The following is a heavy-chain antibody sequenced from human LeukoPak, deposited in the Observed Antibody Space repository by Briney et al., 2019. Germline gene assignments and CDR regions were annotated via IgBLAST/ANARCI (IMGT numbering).Heavy chain of an antibody. D-gene: IGHD5-18*01. Sequence: SETLSLTCAVYGGSFSGYYWSWIRHPPGKGLEWIGEINHSGSTNYNPSLKSRVTLSIDTSKNQFSLRLSSVTAADTAVYHCARHSYGTFDYWGQGTLVTVSS. J-gene: IGHJ4*02. CDR2: INHSGST. CDR1: GGSFSGYY. CDR3: ARHSYGTFDY. V-gene: IGHV4-34*01.